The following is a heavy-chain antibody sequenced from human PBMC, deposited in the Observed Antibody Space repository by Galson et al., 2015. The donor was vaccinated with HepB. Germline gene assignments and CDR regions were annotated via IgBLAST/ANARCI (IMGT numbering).Heavy chain of an antibody. D-gene: IGHD1-26*01. V-gene: IGHV3-53*01. J-gene: IGHJ4*02. Sequence: SLRLSCAASGFPVGDNYMNWVRQAPGKGLEWVSVIYSGGITYFADSVKGRFTISRDNSKNTLYLQMNSLRAEDTAVYHCARDDGRGGPFDYWGQGTRVTVSS. CDR2: IYSGGIT. CDR3: ARDDGRGGPFDY. CDR1: GFPVGDNY.